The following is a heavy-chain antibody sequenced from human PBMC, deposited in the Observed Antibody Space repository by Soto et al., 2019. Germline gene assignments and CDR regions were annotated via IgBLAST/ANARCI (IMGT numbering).Heavy chain of an antibody. CDR3: AKGGRQWLVTSDFNY. CDR1: GFTFSDYA. J-gene: IGHJ4*02. V-gene: IGHV3-30*18. CDR2: VSHDGRKT. D-gene: IGHD6-19*01. Sequence: VQLVESGGGVVQPGRSLRLSCAASGFTFSDYAMHWVRQAPGKGLEWVAVVSHDGRKTHYADSVKGRFTISRDSSKNTVSLEMTRPRAEDTAVYYCAKGGRQWLVTSDFNYWGQGALVTVSS.